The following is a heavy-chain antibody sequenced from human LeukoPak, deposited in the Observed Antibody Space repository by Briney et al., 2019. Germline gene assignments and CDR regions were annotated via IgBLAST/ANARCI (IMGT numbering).Heavy chain of an antibody. CDR3: ARVAAYKPIDY. D-gene: IGHD6-13*01. V-gene: IGHV4-34*01. Sequence: PSETLSLTCAVYGGSFSGYNWTWIRQPPGKGLEWIGEINHSGSTNYNPSLKSRVTISVDTSKNQFSLKLSSVTAADTAVYYCARVAAYKPIDYWGQGTLVTVSS. CDR2: INHSGST. J-gene: IGHJ4*02. CDR1: GGSFSGYN.